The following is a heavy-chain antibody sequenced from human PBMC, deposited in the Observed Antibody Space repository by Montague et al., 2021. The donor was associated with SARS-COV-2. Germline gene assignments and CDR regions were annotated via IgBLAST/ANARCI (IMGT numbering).Heavy chain of an antibody. CDR3: ARDGLERQWWMLGWFDP. CDR1: GGSISRYY. D-gene: IGHD1-1*01. Sequence: SETLSLTCTVSGGSISRYYWSWIRQPSGKGLEWIGRIYTSGSTNXNPSLKSRVTMSVDTSKNQFSLKLRSVTAADTAVYFCARDGLERQWWMLGWFDPWGQGILVTVSS. J-gene: IGHJ5*02. V-gene: IGHV4-4*07. CDR2: IYTSGST.